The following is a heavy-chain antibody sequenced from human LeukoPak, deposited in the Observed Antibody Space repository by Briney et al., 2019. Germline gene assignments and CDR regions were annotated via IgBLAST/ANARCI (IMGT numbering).Heavy chain of an antibody. D-gene: IGHD3-10*01. V-gene: IGHV3-30*02. Sequence: GGSLRLSCAASGFTFSSYGMHWVRQAPGKGLEWVAFIRYDGGNKYYADSVKGRFTISRDNSKNTLYLQINSLRAEDTAVYYCAKDGSFGGSGSQVAFDIWGQGTMVTVSS. CDR3: AKDGSFGGSGSQVAFDI. CDR1: GFTFSSYG. J-gene: IGHJ3*02. CDR2: IRYDGGNK.